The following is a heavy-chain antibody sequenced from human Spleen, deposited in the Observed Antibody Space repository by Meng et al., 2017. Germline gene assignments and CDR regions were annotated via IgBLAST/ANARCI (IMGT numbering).Heavy chain of an antibody. CDR1: CGAFSDYY. CDR3: ARGPTTMAHDFDY. Sequence: QVQLQQWGAGLFKPSETPSLTCVVSCGAFSDYYWSWIRQPPGKGLEWIGEINHSGSTNYNPSLESRATISVDTSQNNLSLKLSSVTAADSAVYYCARGPTTMAHDFDYWGQGTLVTVSS. V-gene: IGHV4-34*01. CDR2: INHSGST. D-gene: IGHD4-11*01. J-gene: IGHJ4*02.